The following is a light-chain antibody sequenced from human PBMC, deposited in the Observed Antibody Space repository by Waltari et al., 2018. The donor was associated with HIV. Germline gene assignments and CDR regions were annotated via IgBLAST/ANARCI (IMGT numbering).Light chain of an antibody. CDR1: SGSIASNY. V-gene: IGLV6-57*03. CDR2: EDT. CDR3: QSYDSSKGDWV. Sequence: NFMLTQPPSVSESPGKTVTISCTRSSGSIASNYVQWYQQRPGSAPHTVIYEDTQRPSVFPDRFSGSIDSSSSSASLTICGLTTEDEADFYCQSYDSSKGDWVFGGGTKLTVL. J-gene: IGLJ3*02.